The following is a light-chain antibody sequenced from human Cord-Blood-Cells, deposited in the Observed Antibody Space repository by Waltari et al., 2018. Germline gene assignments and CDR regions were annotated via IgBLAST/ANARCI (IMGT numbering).Light chain of an antibody. CDR1: QRVRSY. CDR2: DAS. V-gene: IGKV3-11*01. Sequence: PGERATLSCRASQRVRSYLAWYQQKPGQAPRLLIYDASNRATGIPARFSGSGSGTDFTLTISSLEPEDFAVYYCQQRSNWPPYTFGQGTKLEIK. CDR3: QQRSNWPPYT. J-gene: IGKJ2*01.